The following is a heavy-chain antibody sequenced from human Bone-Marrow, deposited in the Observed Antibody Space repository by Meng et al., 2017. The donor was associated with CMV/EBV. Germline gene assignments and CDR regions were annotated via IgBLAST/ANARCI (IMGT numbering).Heavy chain of an antibody. Sequence: GESLKISCVASGFTFSSYSMNWVRQAPGKGLEWVSSISSSSNYIYNADSVKGRFTISRDNAKNSLYLQMNSLRAEDTAVYYCARDGPDSYGSYYGRYDFDHWGQGTLVTVSS. CDR3: ARDGPDSYGSYYGRYDFDH. V-gene: IGHV3-21*06. CDR2: ISSSSNYI. CDR1: GFTFSSYS. J-gene: IGHJ4*02. D-gene: IGHD1-26*01.